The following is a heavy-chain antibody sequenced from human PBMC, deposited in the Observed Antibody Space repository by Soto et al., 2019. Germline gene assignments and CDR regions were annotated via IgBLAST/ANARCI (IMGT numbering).Heavy chain of an antibody. CDR2: ISYDGSNK. CDR3: AKDLVPYCSSTSCPGNWFDP. CDR1: GFTFSSYG. J-gene: IGHJ5*02. V-gene: IGHV3-30*18. D-gene: IGHD2-2*01. Sequence: LSLSCAASGFTFSSYGMHWVRQAPGKGLEWVAVISYDGSNKYYADSVKGRFTISRDNSKNTLYLQMNSLRAEDTAVYYCAKDLVPYCSSTSCPGNWFDPWGQGTLVTVSS.